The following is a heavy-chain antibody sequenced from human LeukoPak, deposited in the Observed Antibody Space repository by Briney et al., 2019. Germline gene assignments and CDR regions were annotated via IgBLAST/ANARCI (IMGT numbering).Heavy chain of an antibody. Sequence: GGSLRLSCVASGFTFSSYEMNWVRQAPGKGREWVAYIGSNDRTKHYADPVKGRFTISRDNAKTSLYLQMNSLRAEDTAIYYCARVVARLFYFDYWGQGTLATASS. D-gene: IGHD2-15*01. V-gene: IGHV3-48*03. CDR1: GFTFSSYE. J-gene: IGHJ4*02. CDR2: IGSNDRTK. CDR3: ARVVARLFYFDY.